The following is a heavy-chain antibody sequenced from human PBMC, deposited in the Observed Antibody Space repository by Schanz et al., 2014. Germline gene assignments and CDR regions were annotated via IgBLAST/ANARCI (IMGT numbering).Heavy chain of an antibody. CDR2: VIPMFGIE. CDR1: GYKFINSG. D-gene: IGHD2-8*01. CDR3: ATNMKFEVKNWCNT. V-gene: IGHV1-69*17. J-gene: IGHJ5*02. Sequence: CKAPGYKFINSGISWVRQSPGQGLEWMGGVIPMFGIEHYAQKFQGRVTITTDKSTSTSYLELSSLRSEDTAVYYCATNMKFEVKNWCNTWGQGPLENVYS.